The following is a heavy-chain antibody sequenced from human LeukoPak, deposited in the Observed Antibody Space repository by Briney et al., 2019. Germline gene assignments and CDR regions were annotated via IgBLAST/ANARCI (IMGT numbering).Heavy chain of an antibody. CDR1: GGLVSSYF. J-gene: IGHJ5*02. V-gene: IGHV4-4*07. Sequence: SETLSLTCTVSGGLVSSYFWNWIRQPAGKGLEWIGRIYTTENTNYNPALKSRVTMSVDESENQFSLRLTSMTAADTAVYFCARSGNNWFDPWGPGILVTVSS. D-gene: IGHD6-25*01. CDR2: IYTTENT. CDR3: ARSGNNWFDP.